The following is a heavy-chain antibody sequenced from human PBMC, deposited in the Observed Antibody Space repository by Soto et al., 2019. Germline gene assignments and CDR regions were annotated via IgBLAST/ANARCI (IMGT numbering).Heavy chain of an antibody. J-gene: IGHJ4*02. CDR1: GGSISSSSYY. CDR2: IYYSGST. D-gene: IGHD1-26*01. V-gene: IGHV4-39*01. CDR3: ARHSGYYFDY. Sequence: PSETLSLTCTVSGGSISSSSYYWGWIRQPPGKGLEWIGSIYYSGSTYYNPSLKSRVTISVDTSKNQFSLKLSSVTAADTAVYYCARHSGYYFDYWGQGPLVTVSS.